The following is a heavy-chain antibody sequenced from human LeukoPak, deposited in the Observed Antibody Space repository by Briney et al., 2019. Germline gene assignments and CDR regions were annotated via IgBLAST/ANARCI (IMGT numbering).Heavy chain of an antibody. V-gene: IGHV4-59*01. CDR2: IYYSGST. D-gene: IGHD1-14*01. CDR3: ARVPNRDRYYYYYGMDV. CDR1: GGSFSGYY. Sequence: PSETLSLTCAVYGGSFSGYYWSWIRQPPGKGLEWIGYIYYSGSTNYNPSLKSRVTISVDTSKNQFSLKLSSVTAADTAVYYCARVPNRDRYYYYYGMDVWGQGTTVTVSS. J-gene: IGHJ6*02.